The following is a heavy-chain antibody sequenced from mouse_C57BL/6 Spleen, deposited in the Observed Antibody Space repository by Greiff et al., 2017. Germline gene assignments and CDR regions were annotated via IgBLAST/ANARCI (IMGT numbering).Heavy chain of an antibody. J-gene: IGHJ4*01. Sequence: QVQLQQPGTELVKPGASVKLSCKASGYTFTSYWMHWVKQRPGQCLEWIGNINPSNGGTNYNEKFKSKVTLTVDKSSSTAYMQLSSLTSEDSAVYYCASGGSSSLYAMDYWGQGTSVTVSS. CDR1: GYTFTSYW. D-gene: IGHD1-1*01. CDR2: INPSNGGT. V-gene: IGHV1-53*01. CDR3: ASGGSSSLYAMDY.